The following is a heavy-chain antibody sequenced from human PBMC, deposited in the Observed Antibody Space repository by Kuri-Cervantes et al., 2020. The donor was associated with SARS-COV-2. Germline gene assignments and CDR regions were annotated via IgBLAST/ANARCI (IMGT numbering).Heavy chain of an antibody. Sequence: GGSLRLSCKGSGYSFTSYWIGWVRQMPGKGLEWMGIIYPGDSDTRYSPSFQGRVTISADKSISTAYLQWSSLKASDTAMYYCARQKFHYYDSSGYQGATDYWGQGTLVT. CDR3: ARQKFHYYDSSGYQGATDY. V-gene: IGHV5-51*01. J-gene: IGHJ4*02. CDR1: GYSFTSYW. D-gene: IGHD3-22*01. CDR2: IYPGDSDT.